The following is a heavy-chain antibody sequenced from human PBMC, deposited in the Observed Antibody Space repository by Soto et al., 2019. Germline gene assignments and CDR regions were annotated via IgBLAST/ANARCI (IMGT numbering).Heavy chain of an antibody. CDR3: ARVSSVFVVVDSNWFDP. Sequence: ASVKVSCKASGYTFTGYYMHWVRQAPGQGLEWMGWINPNSGGTNYAQKFQGRVTMTGDTSISTAYMELSRLRSDDTAVYYCARVSSVFVVVDSNWFDPWGQGT. CDR2: INPNSGGT. V-gene: IGHV1-2*02. CDR1: GYTFTGYY. J-gene: IGHJ5*02. D-gene: IGHD2-15*01.